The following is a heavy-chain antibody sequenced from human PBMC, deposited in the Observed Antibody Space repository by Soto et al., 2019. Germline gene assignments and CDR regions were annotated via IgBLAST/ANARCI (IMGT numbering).Heavy chain of an antibody. CDR1: GFTFSSYA. Sequence: QVQLVESGGGVVQPGRSLRLSCAASGFTFSSYAMHWVRQAPGKGLEWVAVISYDGSNKYYADSVKGRFTISRDNSKNPLYLQMSSLRAEDTAVYYCARDRGDYGDYYYYGIDVWGQGTTVTVSS. CDR3: ARDRGDYGDYYYYGIDV. J-gene: IGHJ6*02. CDR2: ISYDGSNK. D-gene: IGHD4-17*01. V-gene: IGHV3-30-3*01.